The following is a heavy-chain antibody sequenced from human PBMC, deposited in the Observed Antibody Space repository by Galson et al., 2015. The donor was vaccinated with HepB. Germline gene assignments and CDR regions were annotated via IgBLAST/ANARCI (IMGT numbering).Heavy chain of an antibody. Sequence: SLRLSCAASGFTVSSNYMSWVRQAPGKGLEWVSVIYSGGSTYYADSVKGRFTISRDNSKNTLYLQMNSLRAEDTAVYYCAREGVVVRGAHYGMDVWGQGTTVTVSS. J-gene: IGHJ6*02. V-gene: IGHV3-66*02. D-gene: IGHD3-10*01. CDR1: GFTVSSNY. CDR3: AREGVVVRGAHYGMDV. CDR2: IYSGGST.